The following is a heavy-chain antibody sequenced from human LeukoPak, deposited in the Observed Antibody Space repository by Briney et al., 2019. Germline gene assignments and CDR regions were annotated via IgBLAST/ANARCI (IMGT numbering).Heavy chain of an antibody. D-gene: IGHD3-3*01. V-gene: IGHV1-2*02. Sequence: ASVKVSCKASGYTFTSYYIHWLRQAPGQGLEWMGFINPNSGGTNYAQKFQGRVTMTRDTSISTAYMELSSLTSDDTAVYYCARDKGVAVSLDYWGQGTLVTVSS. CDR2: INPNSGGT. CDR1: GYTFTSYY. J-gene: IGHJ4*02. CDR3: ARDKGVAVSLDY.